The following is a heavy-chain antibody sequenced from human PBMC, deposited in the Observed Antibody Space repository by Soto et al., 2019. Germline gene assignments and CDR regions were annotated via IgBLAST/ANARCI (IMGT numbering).Heavy chain of an antibody. J-gene: IGHJ4*02. CDR3: ARDRGSLVRGVTSGYFDY. Sequence: QVQLVQSGAEVKKPGASVKVSCKASGYTFTSYGISWVRQAPGQGLEWMGWISAYNGNTNYAQKLQGRVTMTTDTSTRPAYMERRSLRSDDTAVYYCARDRGSLVRGVTSGYFDYWGQGTLVTVSS. CDR2: ISAYNGNT. D-gene: IGHD3-10*01. V-gene: IGHV1-18*01. CDR1: GYTFTSYG.